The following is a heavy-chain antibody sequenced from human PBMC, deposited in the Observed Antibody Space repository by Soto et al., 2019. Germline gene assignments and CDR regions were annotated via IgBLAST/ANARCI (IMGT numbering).Heavy chain of an antibody. D-gene: IGHD3-10*01. CDR3: ARDQGGEFLKGSGMDV. Sequence: QVQLQESGPGLVKPSETLSLTCTVSGDSISRYYWSWIRLSPGKGLEWIGYIYYSGETNYNPSVKRRVTISVDRTKNQFSLKLSSVTAADTVVYYCARDQGGEFLKGSGMDVWGQGTTVTVSS. CDR2: IYYSGET. J-gene: IGHJ6*02. CDR1: GDSISRYY. V-gene: IGHV4-59*01.